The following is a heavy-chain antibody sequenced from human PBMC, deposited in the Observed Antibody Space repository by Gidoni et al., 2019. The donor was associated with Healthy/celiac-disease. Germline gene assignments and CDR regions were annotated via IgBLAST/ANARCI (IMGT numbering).Heavy chain of an antibody. CDR1: GGSISSSSYY. Sequence: QLQLQESGPGLVKPSETLSLTCTVSGGSISSSSYYWGWIRQPPGKGLEWIGSIYYSGSTYYNPSLKSRVTISVDTSKNQFSLKLSSVTAADTAVYYCARVGRGYSSSSAIDYWGQGTLVTVSS. CDR2: IYYSGST. J-gene: IGHJ4*02. CDR3: ARVGRGYSSSSAIDY. D-gene: IGHD6-6*01. V-gene: IGHV4-39*07.